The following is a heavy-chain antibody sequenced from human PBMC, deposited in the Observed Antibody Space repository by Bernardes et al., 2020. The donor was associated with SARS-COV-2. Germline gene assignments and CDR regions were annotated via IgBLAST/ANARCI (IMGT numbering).Heavy chain of an antibody. Sequence: SETLSLTCSVSGVSISKYYWSWIRQAPGKGLEWIGYLYDTGSTNYNPSLESRVTISVDTSKNQFSLELNSVTAADTAVYYCATYDIVTGQFDSWGQGTLVTVSS. J-gene: IGHJ4*02. CDR3: ATYDIVTGQFDS. CDR1: GVSISKYY. D-gene: IGHD3-9*01. CDR2: LYDTGST. V-gene: IGHV4-59*08.